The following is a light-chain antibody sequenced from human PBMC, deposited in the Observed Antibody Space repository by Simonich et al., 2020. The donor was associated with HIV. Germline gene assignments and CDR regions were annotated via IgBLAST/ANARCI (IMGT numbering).Light chain of an antibody. CDR1: QSVLYSSNNKNY. V-gene: IGKV4-1*01. Sequence: DIVMTQSPDSLAVSLGERATINCKSSQSVLYSSNNKNYLAWYQQKPGQPPKLLIYWASPLESGVPDRFSGSGSGTDFTLTISSLQAEDVAVYYCQQYYSTPRTFGQGTKVEIK. CDR2: WAS. CDR3: QQYYSTPRT. J-gene: IGKJ1*01.